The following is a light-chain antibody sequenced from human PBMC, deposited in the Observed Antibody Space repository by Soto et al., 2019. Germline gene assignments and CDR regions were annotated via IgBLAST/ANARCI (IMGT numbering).Light chain of an antibody. V-gene: IGKV3-11*01. CDR2: DAS. J-gene: IGKJ3*01. CDR3: QQRSNWPPFT. Sequence: EIVLTQSPATLSLSPGERATLSCRASQSVSSYLAWYQQKPGQAPRLLIYDASNRAPGIPARFSGSGSGTDFTLTISSLEPEDVAVYYCQQRSNWPPFTFGPGTKVDIK. CDR1: QSVSSY.